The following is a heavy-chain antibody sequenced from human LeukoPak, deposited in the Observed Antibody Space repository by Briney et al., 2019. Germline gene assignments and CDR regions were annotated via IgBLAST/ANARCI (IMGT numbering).Heavy chain of an antibody. CDR3: ARCGYYDSSGYPEYYFDY. Sequence: GGSLRLSCAASGFTFSVYYMSWIRQAPGKGLEWVSSISSSSSYIYYADSVKGRFTISRDNAKNSLYLQMNSLRAEDTAVYYCARCGYYDSSGYPEYYFDYWGQGTLVTVSS. CDR2: ISSSSSYI. CDR1: GFTFSVYY. J-gene: IGHJ4*02. D-gene: IGHD3-22*01. V-gene: IGHV3-11*06.